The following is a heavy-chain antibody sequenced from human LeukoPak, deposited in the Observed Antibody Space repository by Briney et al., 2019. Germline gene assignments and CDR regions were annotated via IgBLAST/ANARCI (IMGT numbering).Heavy chain of an antibody. V-gene: IGHV3-9*01. Sequence: PGGSLRLSCAASGFTFDDYAMHWVRQAPGKGLEWVSGISWNSGSIGYADSVKGRFTISRDNAKNSLYLQMNSLRAEDTAVYYCARDRQDIVVMVAAVDGFDPWGQGTLVTVSS. CDR1: GFTFDDYA. CDR2: ISWNSGSI. D-gene: IGHD2-15*01. J-gene: IGHJ5*02. CDR3: ARDRQDIVVMVAAVDGFDP.